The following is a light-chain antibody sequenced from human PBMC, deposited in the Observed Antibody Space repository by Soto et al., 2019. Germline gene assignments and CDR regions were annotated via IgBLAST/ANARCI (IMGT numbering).Light chain of an antibody. CDR1: QTITTY. CDR3: QQSHSTPWT. V-gene: IGKV1-39*01. Sequence: DIQMTQSPSSLSASVGDRVTITCRASQTITTYLNWYQQKPVKAPKLLIYGASSLQSGVPSRFTGSGSGTDFILTISSLQPEDSATYHCQQSHSTPWTFGQGTKVEIK. CDR2: GAS. J-gene: IGKJ1*01.